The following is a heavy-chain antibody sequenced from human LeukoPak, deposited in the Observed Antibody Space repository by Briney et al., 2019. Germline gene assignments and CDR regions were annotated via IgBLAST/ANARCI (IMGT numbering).Heavy chain of an antibody. J-gene: IGHJ2*01. D-gene: IGHD7-27*01. CDR2: IWYDGSNK. V-gene: IGHV3-33*06. CDR1: GFTFSSYG. CDR3: AKSWGLWYFDL. Sequence: PGGSLRLSCAASGFTFSSYGMHWVRQAPGKGLEWVAVIWYDGSNKYYADSVKGRFTISRDNSKNTLYLQMNSLRAEDTAVYYCAKSWGLWYFDLWGRSTLVTVSS.